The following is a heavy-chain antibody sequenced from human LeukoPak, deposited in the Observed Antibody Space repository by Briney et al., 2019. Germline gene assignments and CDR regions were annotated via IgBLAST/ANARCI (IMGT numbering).Heavy chain of an antibody. CDR1: GFTFSSDW. CDR2: INGDGSST. J-gene: IGHJ4*02. CDR3: ARDRDYYGSDYFDY. D-gene: IGHD3-10*01. Sequence: GGSLRLSCAASGFTFSSDWMHWVRQAPGKGLVCVSYINGDGSSTNYADSVRGRFTISRDNAKKTLYLQMNSLRDEDTAVYYCARDRDYYGSDYFDYWGQGTLVTVSS. V-gene: IGHV3-74*01.